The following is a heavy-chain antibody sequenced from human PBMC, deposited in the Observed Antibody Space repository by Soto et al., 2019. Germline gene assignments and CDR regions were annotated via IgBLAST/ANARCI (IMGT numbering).Heavy chain of an antibody. CDR2: INHSGST. CDR3: ARARYDSSGYYYGADY. V-gene: IGHV4-34*01. D-gene: IGHD3-22*01. Sequence: QVQLQQWGAGLLKPSETLSLTCAVYGGSFSGYYWSWIRQPPGKGLEWIGEINHSGSTNYNPSLKSRVTTSVDTSKNQFSLKLSSVTAADTAVYYCARARYDSSGYYYGADYWGQGTLVTVSS. CDR1: GGSFSGYY. J-gene: IGHJ4*02.